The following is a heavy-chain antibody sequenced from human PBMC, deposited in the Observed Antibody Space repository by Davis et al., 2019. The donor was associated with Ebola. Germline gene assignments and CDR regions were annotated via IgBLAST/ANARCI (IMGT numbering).Heavy chain of an antibody. J-gene: IGHJ4*02. Sequence: GESLKISCAASGFTFSNAWMSWVRQAPGKGLEWVAVISYDGSNKYYADSVKGRFTISRDNSKNTLYLQMNSLRAEDTAVYYCARGRSYYYGSGTYWGYWGQGTLVTVSS. V-gene: IGHV3-30-3*01. CDR1: GFTFSNAW. CDR2: ISYDGSNK. D-gene: IGHD3-10*01. CDR3: ARGRSYYYGSGTYWGY.